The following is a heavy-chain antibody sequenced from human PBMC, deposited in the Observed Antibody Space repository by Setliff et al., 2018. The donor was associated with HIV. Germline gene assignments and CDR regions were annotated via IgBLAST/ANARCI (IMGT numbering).Heavy chain of an antibody. J-gene: IGHJ4*02. CDR3: ARDFISDSSGYYSSHFDC. V-gene: IGHV4-31*03. D-gene: IGHD3-22*01. CDR2: IYYSGST. CDR1: GGSISSGGYY. Sequence: SETLSLTCTVSGGSISSGGYYWSWIRQHPGKGLEWIGYIYYSGSTYYNPSLKSRVTISVNTSKNQFSLKLSSVTAADTAVYYCARDFISDSSGYYSSHFDCWGQGTLVTVSS.